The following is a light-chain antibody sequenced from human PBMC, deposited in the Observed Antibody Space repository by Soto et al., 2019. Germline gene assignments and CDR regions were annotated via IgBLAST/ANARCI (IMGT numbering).Light chain of an antibody. J-gene: IGLJ3*02. Sequence: SYVLTQPPSVSVAPGQTARITCGENNIESKSVQWYQQKPGQAPVLVVYDDKDRPSGIPERFSGSNSGNTATLTISRVEDGDEADYYCQVWDSTTLSGVFGGGTKVTVL. V-gene: IGLV3-21*02. CDR3: QVWDSTTLSGV. CDR2: DDK. CDR1: NIESKS.